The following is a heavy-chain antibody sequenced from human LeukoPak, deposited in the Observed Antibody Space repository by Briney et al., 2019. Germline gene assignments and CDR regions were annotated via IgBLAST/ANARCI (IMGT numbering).Heavy chain of an antibody. V-gene: IGHV3-23*01. J-gene: IGHJ4*02. CDR1: GFTFSSYA. Sequence: GGSLRLSCAASGFTFSSYAMSWVRQAPGKGLEWVSAISGSGGSTYYADSVKGRFTISRDNTKNTLYLQMSGVRAEDTAVYYCAKVDFMVRGVCLDYWGQGNLVTVSS. CDR2: ISGSGGST. D-gene: IGHD3-10*01. CDR3: AKVDFMVRGVCLDY.